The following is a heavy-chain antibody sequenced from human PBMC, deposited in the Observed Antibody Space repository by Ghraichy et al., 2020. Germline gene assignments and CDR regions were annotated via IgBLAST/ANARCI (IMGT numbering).Heavy chain of an antibody. V-gene: IGHV3-9*01. Sequence: SLNISCAASGFTFDDYAMHWVRQVPGKGLEWVSGISWSNTYIGYADSVKGRFTISRDNAKNSLYLQMNSLRAEDTALYYCAKDLSAVLGEDSSYGMDVWGQGTTVTVSS. CDR2: ISWSNTYI. CDR1: GFTFDDYA. D-gene: IGHD3-16*01. J-gene: IGHJ6*02. CDR3: AKDLSAVLGEDSSYGMDV.